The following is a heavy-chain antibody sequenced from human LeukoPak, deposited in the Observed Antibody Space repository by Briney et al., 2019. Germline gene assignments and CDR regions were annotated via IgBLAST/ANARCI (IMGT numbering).Heavy chain of an antibody. D-gene: IGHD6-6*01. Sequence: PSETLPLTCAVYGGSFSGYYWSWIRQPPGKGLEWIGEINHSGSTNYNPSLKSRVTISVDTSKNQFSLKLSSVTAADTAVYYCARCWGSIEGSSSGNVDYWGQGTLVTVSS. CDR3: ARCWGSIEGSSSGNVDY. CDR2: INHSGST. J-gene: IGHJ4*02. CDR1: GGSFSGYY. V-gene: IGHV4-34*01.